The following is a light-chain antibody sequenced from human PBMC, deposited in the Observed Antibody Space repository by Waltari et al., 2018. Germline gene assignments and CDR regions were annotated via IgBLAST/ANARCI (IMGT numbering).Light chain of an antibody. CDR2: DAS. V-gene: IGKV3D-11*02. J-gene: IGKJ3*01. CDR3: QQRSNCRLT. CDR1: QNVSSY. Sequence: EIVLKQSPATLSLSPGERATLSCRASQNVSSYLAWSQQKPGQAPRLLIYDASNRATDIPARFSGSGPGTDFTLTINSLEPEDFALYYCQQRSNCRLTFGPGTKVDVK.